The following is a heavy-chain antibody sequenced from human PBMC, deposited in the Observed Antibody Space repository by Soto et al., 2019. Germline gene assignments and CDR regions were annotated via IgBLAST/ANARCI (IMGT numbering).Heavy chain of an antibody. CDR1: GYTFTGYY. Sequence: ASVKVSCKASGYTFTGYYVHWVRQAPGQGLEWMGWINPNSGDTYLAQRFQGRVTMNRDTSIGTADMELRGLTSDDTAEYYCAKGGAIVAAGTRVYLYNAMDVWGQGTTVTVSS. CDR3: AKGGAIVAAGTRVYLYNAMDV. V-gene: IGHV1-2*02. D-gene: IGHD1-26*01. J-gene: IGHJ6*02. CDR2: INPNSGDT.